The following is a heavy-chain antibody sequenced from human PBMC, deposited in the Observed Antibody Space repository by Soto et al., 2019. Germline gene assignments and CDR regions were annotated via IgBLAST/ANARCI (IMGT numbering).Heavy chain of an antibody. J-gene: IGHJ6*03. CDR3: ARHPVWFGESADYYMDV. Sequence: QVQLQESGPGLVKPSETLSLTCTVSGGSISSYYWSWIRQPPGKGLEWIGYIYYSGSTNYNPSLKSRVTISVDTSKNQFSLKLSSVTAADTAVYYCARHPVWFGESADYYMDVWGKGTTVTVSS. CDR2: IYYSGST. V-gene: IGHV4-59*08. D-gene: IGHD3-10*01. CDR1: GGSISSYY.